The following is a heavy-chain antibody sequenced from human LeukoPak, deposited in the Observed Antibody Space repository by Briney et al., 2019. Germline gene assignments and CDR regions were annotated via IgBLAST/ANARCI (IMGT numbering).Heavy chain of an antibody. D-gene: IGHD3-10*01. CDR1: GFTFSSYA. CDR3: AKDRNYYGSGSYYTSFDY. V-gene: IGHV3-23*01. Sequence: GGSLRLSCAASGFTFSSYAMSWVRQAPGKGLEWVSAISGSGGSTYYADSVKGRFTISRDSSKNTLYLQMNSLRAEDTAVYYCAKDRNYYGSGSYYTSFDYWGQGTLVTVSS. CDR2: ISGSGGST. J-gene: IGHJ4*02.